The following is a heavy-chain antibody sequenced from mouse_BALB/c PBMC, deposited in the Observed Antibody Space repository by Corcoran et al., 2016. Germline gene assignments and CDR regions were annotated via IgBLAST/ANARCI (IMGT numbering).Heavy chain of an antibody. CDR3: ARAYGNYSYWYVDV. J-gene: IGHJ1*01. CDR2: IFPGDGST. V-gene: IGHV1-85*01. D-gene: IGHD2-1*01. Sequence: QVQLQQSGAELVKPGASVKLSCKASGYTFTSYDINWVRQRPEQGLVWIGWIFPGDGSTKYNEKFKGKATLTTDKSSSTAYMQLSRLTSEDSAVYFCARAYGNYSYWYVDVWGAGTTVTVSS. CDR1: GYTFTSYD.